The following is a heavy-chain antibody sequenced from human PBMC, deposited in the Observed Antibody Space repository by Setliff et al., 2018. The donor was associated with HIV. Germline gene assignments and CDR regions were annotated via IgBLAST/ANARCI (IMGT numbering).Heavy chain of an antibody. D-gene: IGHD2-2*01. Sequence: PGESLKISCAASGFTFSSYAMHWVRQAPGKGLEWVAVVSYDGSNEYYPDSVKGRFTISRDNSKNTLYLQMNSLRAEDTAVYYCRTGYCGSSSCQYYFDYWGQGTQVTVSS. J-gene: IGHJ4*02. CDR1: GFTFSSYA. CDR3: RTGYCGSSSCQYYFDY. V-gene: IGHV3-30*04. CDR2: VSYDGSNE.